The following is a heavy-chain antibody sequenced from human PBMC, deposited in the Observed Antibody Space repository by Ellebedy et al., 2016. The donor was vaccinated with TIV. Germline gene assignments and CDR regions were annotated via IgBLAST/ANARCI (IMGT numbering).Heavy chain of an antibody. CDR3: ARFDYDVEGYYGMDV. V-gene: IGHV4-59*01. J-gene: IGHJ6*02. CDR2: IFYSGST. Sequence: SETLSLXCTVSGGSISDYSWSWIRQPPGKGLEWIGYIFYSGSTNYNPSLKSRVTISVDTSKNQFSLKLTSVAAADTAVYYCARFDYDVEGYYGMDVWGQGTTATVSS. CDR1: GGSISDYS. D-gene: IGHD3-3*01.